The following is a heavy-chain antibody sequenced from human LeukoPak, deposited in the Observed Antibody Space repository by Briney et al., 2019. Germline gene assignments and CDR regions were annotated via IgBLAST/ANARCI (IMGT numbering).Heavy chain of an antibody. CDR3: ARSPLYSSGYFFDY. Sequence: GGSLSLACAASVFTLSSNYMSWVRQAAGKGLEWVSVIYSGGSTYYADSVKGRFTISRDNSKNTLYLQMNRLRAEDTAVYYCARSPLYSSGYFFDYWGQGTLVTVSS. J-gene: IGHJ4*02. CDR1: VFTLSSNY. D-gene: IGHD6-19*01. CDR2: IYSGGST. V-gene: IGHV3-53*01.